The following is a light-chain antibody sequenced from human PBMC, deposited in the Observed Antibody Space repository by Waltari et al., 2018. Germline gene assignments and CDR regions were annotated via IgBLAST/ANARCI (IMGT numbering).Light chain of an antibody. CDR1: STDLASYNP. J-gene: IGLJ1*01. V-gene: IGLV2-23*01. Sequence: QSALSQPASVSGSPGQSLTITCTGASTDLASYNPFAWYQHPPNRAPKLIIYEATKRPSGISHRFSGAKSGATASLRISGLQADDEADYYCCSYTGSSTSYGCGGGTKVTVL. CDR3: CSYTGSSTSYG. CDR2: EAT.